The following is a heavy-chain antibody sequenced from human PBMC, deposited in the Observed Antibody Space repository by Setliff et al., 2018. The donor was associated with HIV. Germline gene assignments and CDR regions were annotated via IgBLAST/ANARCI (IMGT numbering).Heavy chain of an antibody. CDR2: VYQSGST. CDR1: GASISNSNSY. Sequence: SETLSLTCTVYGASISNSNSYWGWIRQPPGKRLEWLGSVYQSGSTICNPSLKSRVTISLDTSKNQFSLNLTSVTAADTAVYYCARIRITIFGVVNRGDYFDYWGQGNLVTVSS. V-gene: IGHV4-39*01. D-gene: IGHD3-3*01. J-gene: IGHJ4*02. CDR3: ARIRITIFGVVNRGDYFDY.